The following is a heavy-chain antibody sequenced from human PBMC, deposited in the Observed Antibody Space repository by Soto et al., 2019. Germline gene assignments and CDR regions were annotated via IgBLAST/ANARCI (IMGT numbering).Heavy chain of an antibody. V-gene: IGHV3-48*01. J-gene: IGHJ6*03. Sequence: GGSLRLSCAASGFTFSSYSMNWVRQAPGQGMEWVSYISSSSSTIYYADSVKGRFTISRDNAKNSLYLQMNSLRAEDTAVYYCARETGIAADPYYYYYMDVWGKGTTVTVSS. CDR1: GFTFSSYS. CDR2: ISSSSSTI. D-gene: IGHD6-13*01. CDR3: ARETGIAADPYYYYYMDV.